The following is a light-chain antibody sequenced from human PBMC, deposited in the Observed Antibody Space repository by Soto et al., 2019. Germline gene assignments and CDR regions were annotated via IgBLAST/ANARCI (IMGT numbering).Light chain of an antibody. CDR3: SSYTTRNTLL. J-gene: IGLJ2*01. CDR1: SGDIGGYNY. V-gene: IGLV2-14*01. Sequence: QSALTQPASVSGSPGQSITISCTGTSGDIGGYNYVSWYQQHPGKAPKLMIYDVSDRPSGVSNRFSGSKSGNTASLTISGLRAEDEADYYCSSYTTRNTLLFGGGTQLTVL. CDR2: DVS.